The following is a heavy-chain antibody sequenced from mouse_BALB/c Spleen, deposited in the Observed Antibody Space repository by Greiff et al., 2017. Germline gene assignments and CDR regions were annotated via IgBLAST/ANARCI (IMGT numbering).Heavy chain of an antibody. V-gene: IGHV14-3*02. CDR3: AGNFDY. Sequence: VQLKESGAELVKPGASVKLSCTASGFNIKDTYMHWVKQRPEQGLEWIGRIDPANGNTKYDPKFQGKATITADTSSNTAYLQLSSLTSADTAVYYCAGNFDYWGQGTTLTVAS. CDR2: IDPANGNT. CDR1: GFNIKDTY. J-gene: IGHJ2*01.